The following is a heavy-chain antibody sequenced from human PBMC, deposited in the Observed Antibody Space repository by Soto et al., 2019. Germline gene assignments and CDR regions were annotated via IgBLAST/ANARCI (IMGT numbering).Heavy chain of an antibody. CDR2: IGRRGDST. CDR3: AKDLSYGYNSGRPFDS. Sequence: EVQLLESGGGLVQPGGSLRLSCAASGFTFSSFAMSWVRQAPGKGLEWVSAIGRRGDSTYYADSVKGRFTISRDNSKNTLYLQMNSLRAEDTAVYYCAKDLSYGYNSGRPFDSWGQGTLVTVSS. V-gene: IGHV3-23*01. CDR1: GFTFSSFA. J-gene: IGHJ4*02. D-gene: IGHD6-19*01.